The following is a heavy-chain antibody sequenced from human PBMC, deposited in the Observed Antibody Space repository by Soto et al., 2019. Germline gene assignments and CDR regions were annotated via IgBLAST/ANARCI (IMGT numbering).Heavy chain of an antibody. J-gene: IGHJ4*02. D-gene: IGHD3-9*01. CDR3: ARDGVRYTYFDY. CDR1: GGSVSSGSYY. CDR2: IYYSGST. Sequence: QVQLQESGPGLVKPSETLSLTCTVSGGSVSSGSYYWSWIRQPPGKGLEWIGYIYYSGSTNYNPSLKSRVTISVDTSKNQFSLKLSSVTAADTAVYYCARDGVRYTYFDYWGQGTLVTVSS. V-gene: IGHV4-61*01.